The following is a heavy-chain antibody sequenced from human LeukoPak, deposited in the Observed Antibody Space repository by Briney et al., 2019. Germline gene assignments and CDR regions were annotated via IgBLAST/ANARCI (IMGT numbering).Heavy chain of an antibody. CDR2: ISGSGGST. CDR3: AKYCGVHCYPPIDYYYYYYMDV. D-gene: IGHD2-21*02. Sequence: GGSLRLSCPASGFTFSSYAMSWVRQAPGKGLEWVSAISGSGGSTYYADSVKGRFTISRDNSKNTLYLLMNSLRAEDTAVYYRAKYCGVHCYPPIDYYYYYYMDVWGKGTTVTVSS. J-gene: IGHJ6*03. CDR1: GFTFSSYA. V-gene: IGHV3-23*01.